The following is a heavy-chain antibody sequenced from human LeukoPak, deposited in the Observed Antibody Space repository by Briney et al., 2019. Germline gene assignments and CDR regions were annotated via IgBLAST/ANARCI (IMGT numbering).Heavy chain of an antibody. CDR2: INPTTGST. Sequence: GASVKVSCKASGYAFTNFYLHWVRQAPGQGLEWVRIINPTTGSTTYAQKFQGRVTMTRDMSTSTVYMELSSLRSEDTAVYFCARDLNPQSIGMRAFDIWGQGTMVTASS. CDR1: GYAFTNFY. V-gene: IGHV1-46*01. CDR3: ARDLNPQSIGMRAFDI. J-gene: IGHJ3*02. D-gene: IGHD1-14*01.